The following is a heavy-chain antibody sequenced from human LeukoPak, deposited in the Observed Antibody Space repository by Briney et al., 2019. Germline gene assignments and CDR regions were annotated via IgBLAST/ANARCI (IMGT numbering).Heavy chain of an antibody. CDR1: GYTFTSYG. V-gene: IGHV1-18*01. Sequence: ASVKVSCKASGYTFTSYGISWVRQAPGQGLEWMGWISAYNGNTNYAQKFQGRVTITTDESTSTAYMELSSLRSEDTAVYYCAGGDYYDSSGYYYYYMDVWGKGTTVTVSS. CDR3: AGGDYYDSSGYYYYYMDV. CDR2: ISAYNGNT. J-gene: IGHJ6*03. D-gene: IGHD3-22*01.